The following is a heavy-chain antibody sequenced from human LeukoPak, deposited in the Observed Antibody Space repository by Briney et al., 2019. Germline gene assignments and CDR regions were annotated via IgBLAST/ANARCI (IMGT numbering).Heavy chain of an antibody. CDR2: IKQDGSEK. CDR3: ARDRWELLSNSYHYCGLDV. J-gene: IGHJ6*02. D-gene: IGHD2-15*01. CDR1: GFTFSNYW. Sequence: GGSLRLSCAASGFTFSNYWMSWVRQAPGKGLEWVANIKQDGSEKCYVDSVKGRFTISRDNAKNSLYLQMNSLRAEDTAVYYCARDRWELLSNSYHYCGLDVWGQGTTVTVSS. V-gene: IGHV3-7*01.